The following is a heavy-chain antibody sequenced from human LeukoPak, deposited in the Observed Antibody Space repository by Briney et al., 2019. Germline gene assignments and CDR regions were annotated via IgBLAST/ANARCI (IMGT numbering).Heavy chain of an antibody. CDR1: GGTFSSYA. CDR2: IIPIFGTA. V-gene: IGHV1-69*13. J-gene: IGHJ6*03. Sequence: WASVTVSFKASGGTFSSYAISWVRQAPGQGLEWMGGIIPIFGTANYAQKFQGRVTITADESTSTAYMELSSLRSEDTAVYYCAIHYYGSGSPLYYMDVWGKGTTVTISS. CDR3: AIHYYGSGSPLYYMDV. D-gene: IGHD3-10*01.